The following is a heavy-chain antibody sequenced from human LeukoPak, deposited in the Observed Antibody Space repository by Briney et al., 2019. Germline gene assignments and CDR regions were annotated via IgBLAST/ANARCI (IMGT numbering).Heavy chain of an antibody. Sequence: GGTLRLSCAASGFSFSSYGMSWVRQAPGKGLEWVGFIRSKAYGGTTEYAASVKGRFTISRDDSKSIAYLQMNSLKTEDTAVYYCTRGSLIVVRGYYMDVWGKGTTVTISS. CDR2: IRSKAYGGTT. D-gene: IGHD3-10*01. CDR1: GFSFSSYG. CDR3: TRGSLIVVRGYYMDV. J-gene: IGHJ6*03. V-gene: IGHV3-49*04.